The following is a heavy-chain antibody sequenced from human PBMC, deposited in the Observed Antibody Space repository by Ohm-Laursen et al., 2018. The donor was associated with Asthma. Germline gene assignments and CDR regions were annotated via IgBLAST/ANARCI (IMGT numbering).Heavy chain of an antibody. Sequence: SLRLSCTASGYTFSRYSIRWVRQVPGKGLEWVASISTASTFIYYADSVRGRFTTSRDNAKNSVYLQMNSLRAEDTALYYCARIGPEWELPGREYSLHHWGQGTQVTVSS. D-gene: IGHD1-26*01. CDR1: GYTFSRYS. V-gene: IGHV3-21*01. CDR3: ARIGPEWELPGREYSLHH. J-gene: IGHJ1*01. CDR2: ISTASTFI.